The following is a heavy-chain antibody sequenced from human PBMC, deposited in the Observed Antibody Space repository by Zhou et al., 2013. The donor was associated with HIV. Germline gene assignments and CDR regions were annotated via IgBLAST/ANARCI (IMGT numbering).Heavy chain of an antibody. V-gene: IGHV1-69*05. J-gene: IGHJ6*03. CDR1: GGTFSSHV. CDR3: AGRYCSDTSCQILGYYYYYMDV. D-gene: IGHD2-2*01. CDR2: IIPIFGTA. Sequence: QVQLVQSGAEVKKPGSSVKVSCKASGGTFSSHVISWVRQAPGQGLEWMGGIIPIFGTADYARKFQGRVTITTDESTSTVDMELSSLRSEDTAVYYCAGRYCSDTSCQILGYYYYYMDVWGKGTTVTVSS.